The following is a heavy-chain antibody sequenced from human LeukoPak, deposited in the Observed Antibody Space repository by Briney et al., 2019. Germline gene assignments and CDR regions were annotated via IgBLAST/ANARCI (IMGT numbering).Heavy chain of an antibody. D-gene: IGHD3-10*01. CDR1: GFTFSSYS. J-gene: IGHJ6*02. CDR3: ARKGGGVTMVRGVIIGGGYYGMDV. CDR2: ISSSSSTI. V-gene: IGHV3-48*04. Sequence: GGSLRLSCAASGFTFSSYSMNWVRQAPGKGLEWVSYISSSSSTIYYADSVKGRFTISRDNAKNSLYLQMNSLRAEDTAVYYCARKGGGVTMVRGVIIGGGYYGMDVWGQGTTVTVSS.